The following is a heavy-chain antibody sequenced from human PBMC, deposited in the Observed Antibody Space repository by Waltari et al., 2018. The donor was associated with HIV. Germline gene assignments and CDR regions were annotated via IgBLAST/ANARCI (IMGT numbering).Heavy chain of an antibody. CDR2: IRGDGAVT. D-gene: IGHD1-26*01. J-gene: IGHJ4*02. Sequence: VQLLESGGGLVQPGGSLRPSCAASGIRITTYAMSWVRQAPGRGVECVSAIRGDGAVTFYVDSVKGRFTVSRDSSKNTLYLQMGSLRVEDTALYYGAGLTVGATYYWGQGTLVTVSS. CDR1: GIRITTYA. V-gene: IGHV3-23*01. CDR3: AGLTVGATYY.